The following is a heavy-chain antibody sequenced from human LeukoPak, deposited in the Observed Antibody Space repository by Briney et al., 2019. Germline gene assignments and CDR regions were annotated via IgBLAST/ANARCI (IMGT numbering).Heavy chain of an antibody. CDR2: ISGYNGNT. V-gene: IGHV1-18*01. D-gene: IGHD3-10*01. CDR1: GYTFTSYG. J-gene: IGHJ1*01. Sequence: GASVKVSCKASGYTFTSYGINWVRQAPGQGLEWMGWISGYNGNTNYAQKLQGRVAMTTDTSTSTAYMELRSLRSDDTAVYYCARGEFRSAFQAPEYFHHWGQGTLVTVSS. CDR3: ARGEFRSAFQAPEYFHH.